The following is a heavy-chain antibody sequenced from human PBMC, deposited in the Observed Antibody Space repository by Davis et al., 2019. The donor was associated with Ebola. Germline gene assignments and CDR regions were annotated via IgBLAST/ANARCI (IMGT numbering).Heavy chain of an antibody. CDR2: ISYSWNT. V-gene: IGHV4-39*01. D-gene: IGHD2-15*01. Sequence: ESLKISCAASGFTFSSYSMNWVRQAPGKGLEWIGSISYSWNTYYNPSLKSRVTLSVDKSKNQFSLKVSSVTDADTAVYFCARHPALYYWGQGTLVTVSS. CDR1: GFTFSSYSMN. J-gene: IGHJ4*02. CDR3: ARHPALYY.